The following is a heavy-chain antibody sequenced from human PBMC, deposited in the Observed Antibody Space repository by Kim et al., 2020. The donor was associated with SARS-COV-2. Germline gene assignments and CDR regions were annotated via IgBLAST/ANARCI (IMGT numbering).Heavy chain of an antibody. D-gene: IGHD3-22*01. CDR3: TTLTEITMIVVVIAPQ. CDR1: GFTFSNAW. Sequence: GGSLRLSCAASGFTFSNAWMSWVRPAPGKGLEWVGRIKSKTEGGTTDYAAPVKGRFTISRDDSKNTLYLQMNSLKTEDTAVYYCTTLTEITMIVVVIAPQGGQGTLVTVSS. CDR2: IKSKTEGGTT. V-gene: IGHV3-15*01. J-gene: IGHJ4*02.